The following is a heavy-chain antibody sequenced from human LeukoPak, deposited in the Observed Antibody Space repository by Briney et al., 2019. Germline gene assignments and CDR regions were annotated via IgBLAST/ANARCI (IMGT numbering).Heavy chain of an antibody. D-gene: IGHD2-2*01. Sequence: SVNVSCKASGYTFTSHDINWAPHATGQGLEWMGWMNPHSGHTVYAQKLQGRVTMNRNTSISTAYMEVSSLRSEDTAVYYCSRWAPQYCSSTSCLYGYCYYYGMDVWGQGTTVTVSS. CDR2: MNPHSGHT. CDR1: GYTFTSHD. CDR3: SRWAPQYCSSTSCLYGYCYYYGMDV. J-gene: IGHJ6*02. V-gene: IGHV1-8*01.